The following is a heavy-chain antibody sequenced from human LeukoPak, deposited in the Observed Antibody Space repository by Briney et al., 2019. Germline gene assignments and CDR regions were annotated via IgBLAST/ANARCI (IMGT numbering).Heavy chain of an antibody. CDR3: ARERLLWFGETSGFDY. CDR1: GGSISSYY. D-gene: IGHD3-10*01. Sequence: SETLSLTCTVSGGSISSYYWSWIRQPPGKGLEWIGYIYYSGSTNYNPSLKSRVTISVDTSKNQFSLKLSSVTAADTAEYYCARERLLWFGETSGFDYWGQGTLVTVSS. V-gene: IGHV4-59*01. CDR2: IYYSGST. J-gene: IGHJ4*02.